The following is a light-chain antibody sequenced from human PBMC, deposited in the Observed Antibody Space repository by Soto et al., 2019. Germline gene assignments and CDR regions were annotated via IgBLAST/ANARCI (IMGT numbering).Light chain of an antibody. CDR2: DVS. V-gene: IGLV2-14*01. CDR1: SSDVGGYNY. Sequence: QSALTQPASVSGSPGQSITISCSGTSSDVGGYNYVSWYQQNPGKAPKVMIYDVSSRPSGVSDRFSGSKSGNTASLTISGLQAEDEGDYYCSSYTGSSTLVFGGGTKLTAL. CDR3: SSYTGSSTLV. J-gene: IGLJ2*01.